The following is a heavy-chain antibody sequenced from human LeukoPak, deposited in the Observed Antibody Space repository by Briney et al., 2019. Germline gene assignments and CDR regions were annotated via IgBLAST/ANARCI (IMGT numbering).Heavy chain of an antibody. V-gene: IGHV3-23*01. CDR1: GFTFNTYA. CDR2: ISGSGAST. J-gene: IGHJ5*02. Sequence: GGSLRLSCVASGFTFNTYAMNWVHQAPGKGLEWVSGISGSGASTYYADSVKGRFTISRDNSKNTMYLQMNSLRAEDTAVYYCARDGHYYDDSGYPLAHWGQGTLVAVSS. CDR3: ARDGHYYDDSGYPLAH. D-gene: IGHD3-22*01.